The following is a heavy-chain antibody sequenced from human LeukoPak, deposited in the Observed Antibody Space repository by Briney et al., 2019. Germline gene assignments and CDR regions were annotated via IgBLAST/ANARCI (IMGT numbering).Heavy chain of an antibody. D-gene: IGHD2-15*01. CDR1: GFTFSSYA. CDR2: ISGSGGST. J-gene: IGHJ4*02. CDR3: AKNLRCSGGSCYSRDENY. V-gene: IGHV3-23*01. Sequence: GGSLRLSCAASGFTFSSYAMSWVRQAPGKGLEWVSAISGSGGSTYYADSVKGRFTISRDNSKSTLFLQMNSLRAEDTAIYYCAKNLRCSGGSCYSRDENYWGQGTLVTVSS.